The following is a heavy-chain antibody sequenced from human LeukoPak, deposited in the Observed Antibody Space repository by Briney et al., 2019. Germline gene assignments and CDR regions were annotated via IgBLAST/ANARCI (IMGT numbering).Heavy chain of an antibody. CDR1: GGSISSYY. V-gene: IGHV4-59*08. CDR3: ARVNYVLLWFGCFDP. J-gene: IGHJ5*02. Sequence: SETLSLTCTVSGGSISSYYWSWIRQPPGKGMEWIAYIYYSGSTNYNPSLKSRVTISVDTSKNQFSLKLSSVTAADTAVYYCARVNYVLLWFGCFDPWGQGTLVTVSS. CDR2: IYYSGST. D-gene: IGHD3-10*01.